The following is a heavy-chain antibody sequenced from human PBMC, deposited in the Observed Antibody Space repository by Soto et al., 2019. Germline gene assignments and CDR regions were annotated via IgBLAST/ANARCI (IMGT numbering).Heavy chain of an antibody. CDR2: TYYRSKWYN. CDR3: ARDRGYSGYAWSDPYYYYYGMDV. CDR1: GDSVSSNSAA. J-gene: IGHJ6*02. D-gene: IGHD5-12*01. Sequence: QVQLQQSGPGLVKPSQTLSLTCAISGDSVSSNSAAWNWIRQSPSRGLEWLGRTYYRSKWYNDYAACVKSRITINPDTSKNQVSLQLNSVTPEDTAVYYCARDRGYSGYAWSDPYYYYYGMDVWGQGTTVTVSS. V-gene: IGHV6-1*01.